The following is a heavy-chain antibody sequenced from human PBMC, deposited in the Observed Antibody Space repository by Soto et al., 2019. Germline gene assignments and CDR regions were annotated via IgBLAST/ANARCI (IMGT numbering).Heavy chain of an antibody. J-gene: IGHJ3*01. Sequence: ASVKVSCKASGYGFTSYEINWVRQATGQGPEWMGWMNPNSGDTGYSHKFQGRVTMTRNTSISTAYMQLSSLRSEDTAVYYCATVLGEAFDLRGHGTMVTVSS. CDR1: GYGFTSYE. CDR3: ATVLGEAFDL. V-gene: IGHV1-8*01. D-gene: IGHD6-6*01. CDR2: MNPNSGDT.